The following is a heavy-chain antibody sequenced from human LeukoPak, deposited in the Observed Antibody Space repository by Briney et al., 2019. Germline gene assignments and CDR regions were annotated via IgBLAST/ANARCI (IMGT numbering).Heavy chain of an antibody. CDR3: AKKTIVGATVDALDI. Sequence: PGGSLRLSCAASGFTLSNYGMHWVRQAPGKGLEWVASIRYEGSNKYYADSVKGRFTISRDNSKNTLYLQMNSLRAEDTAVYYCAKKTIVGATVDALDIWGQGTMVTVSS. D-gene: IGHD1-26*01. CDR2: IRYEGSNK. J-gene: IGHJ3*02. CDR1: GFTLSNYG. V-gene: IGHV3-30*02.